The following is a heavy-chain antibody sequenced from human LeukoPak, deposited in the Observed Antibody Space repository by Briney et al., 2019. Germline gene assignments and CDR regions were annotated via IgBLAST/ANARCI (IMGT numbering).Heavy chain of an antibody. CDR1: GGSISSSSYY. Sequence: SETLSLTCTVSGGSISSSSYYWGRIRQPPGKGLEWIGSIYYSGSTYYNPSLKSRVTISVDTSKNQFSLKLSSVTAADTAVYYCARQDGWYSSSWYSHYYYMDVWGKGTTVTISS. V-gene: IGHV4-39*01. CDR2: IYYSGST. J-gene: IGHJ6*03. D-gene: IGHD6-13*01. CDR3: ARQDGWYSSSWYSHYYYMDV.